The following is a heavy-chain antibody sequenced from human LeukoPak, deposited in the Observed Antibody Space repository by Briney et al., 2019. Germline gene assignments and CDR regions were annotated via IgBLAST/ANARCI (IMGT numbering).Heavy chain of an antibody. D-gene: IGHD1-26*01. Sequence: SETLSLTCTVSGGSISSGSYYWSWIRQPAGKGLEWIGRIYTSGSTNYNPSLKSRVTISVDTSKNQFSLKRSSVTAADTAVYYCARAVGYYYGMDVWGQGTTVTVSS. CDR2: IYTSGST. CDR1: GGSISSGSYY. J-gene: IGHJ6*02. CDR3: ARAVGYYYGMDV. V-gene: IGHV4-61*02.